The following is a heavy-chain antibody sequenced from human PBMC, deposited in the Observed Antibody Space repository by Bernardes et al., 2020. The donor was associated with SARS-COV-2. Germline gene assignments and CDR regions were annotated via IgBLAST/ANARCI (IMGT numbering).Heavy chain of an antibody. J-gene: IGHJ4*02. Sequence: GGSLRLSCAASGFTFSRFDMNWVRQAPGKGLEWVSYISSSSSTIKYADSVEGRFTISRDNAKNSLYLQMNSLRAEDTAVYYCARIDEVTGRDYWGQGTLVTVSS. D-gene: IGHD6-19*01. CDR3: ARIDEVTGRDY. CDR1: GFTFSRFD. V-gene: IGHV3-48*01. CDR2: ISSSSSTI.